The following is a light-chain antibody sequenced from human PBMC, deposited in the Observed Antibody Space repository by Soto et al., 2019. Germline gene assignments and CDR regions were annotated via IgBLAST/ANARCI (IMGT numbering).Light chain of an antibody. CDR3: QQYNNFWT. CDR2: EAS. Sequence: DIQMTQFPSALSASVGDRVTITCRASQSVNIWLAWYQQKPGKAPKLLISEASTVETGVPARLGGSGSGTQFTLTISSLQPDELATYYCQQYNNFWTFGQGTKVQIK. J-gene: IGKJ1*01. CDR1: QSVNIW. V-gene: IGKV1-5*03.